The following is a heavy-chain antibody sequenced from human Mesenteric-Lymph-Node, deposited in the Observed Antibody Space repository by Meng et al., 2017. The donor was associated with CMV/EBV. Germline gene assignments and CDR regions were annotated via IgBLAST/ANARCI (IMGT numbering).Heavy chain of an antibody. J-gene: IGHJ4*02. CDR3: ASSRYASGSYYLDY. V-gene: IGHV4-39*07. D-gene: IGHD3-10*01. CDR2: INHSGST. Sequence: SETLSLTCTVSGGSISSISCYWGGIRQPPGKGLEWIGEINHSGSTNYNPSLKSRLTIPVDTSKNQFSLKLRSVTAADTAVYYCASSRYASGSYYLDYWGQGTLVTVSS. CDR1: GGSISSISCY.